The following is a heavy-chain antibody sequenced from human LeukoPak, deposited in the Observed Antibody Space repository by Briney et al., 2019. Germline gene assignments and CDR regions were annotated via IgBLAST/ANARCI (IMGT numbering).Heavy chain of an antibody. D-gene: IGHD2-15*01. J-gene: IGHJ6*03. CDR1: GFTFSSYW. Sequence: GGSLRLSCAASGFTFSSYWMSWVRQAPGKGLEWVANIKQDGSEKYYVDSVKGRFTISRDNAKNSLYLQMNSLRAEDTAVYYCARDAPSGSSSAEYYYYYYMDVWGKGTTVTVSS. CDR2: IKQDGSEK. CDR3: ARDAPSGSSSAEYYYYYYMDV. V-gene: IGHV3-7*01.